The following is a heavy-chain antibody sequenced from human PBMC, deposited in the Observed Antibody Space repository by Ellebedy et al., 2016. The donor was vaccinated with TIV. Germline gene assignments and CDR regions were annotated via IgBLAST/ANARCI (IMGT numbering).Heavy chain of an antibody. CDR3: ASPLRGYSSSHTPGYYGMDV. CDR2: IIPILGIA. CDR1: GGTFSSYG. V-gene: IGHV1-69*04. J-gene: IGHJ6*02. Sequence: ASVKVSCKASGGTFSSYGINWVRQAPGQGLEWMGRIIPILGIANYAQKFQGRVTITADKFTSTAYMELSSLRSEDTAVYYCASPLRGYSSSHTPGYYGMDVWGQGTTVTVSS. D-gene: IGHD6-6*01.